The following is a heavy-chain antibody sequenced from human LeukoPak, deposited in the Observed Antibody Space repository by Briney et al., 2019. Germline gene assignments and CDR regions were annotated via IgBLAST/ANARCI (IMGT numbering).Heavy chain of an antibody. V-gene: IGHV3-23*01. Sequence: GGFLRLSCAASGFIFSSYAMSWVRQAPGKGLEWVATITNSGGSTYYGDSVKGRFTISRDNSKNTLYQQTNSLRADDTAVYYCAKDPRSIVAPGNWFDPWGQGTLVTVSS. J-gene: IGHJ5*02. CDR2: ITNSGGST. CDR1: GFIFSSYA. D-gene: IGHD6-13*01. CDR3: AKDPRSIVAPGNWFDP.